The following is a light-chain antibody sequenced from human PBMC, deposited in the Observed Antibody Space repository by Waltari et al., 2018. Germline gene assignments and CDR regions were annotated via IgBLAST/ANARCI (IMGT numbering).Light chain of an antibody. CDR2: KAN. J-gene: IGLJ3*02. Sequence: QPAVTHAPSLSVSPGVTVTRTCTFSAGSLSTNFSSTRYQPTPAQAPTTLVYKANARPSGVPDRFSGSMLGNTASLTITGAQADDEADYYCALYMGSGIWVFGGGTRLTIL. CDR1: AGSLSTNFS. V-gene: IGLV8-61*01. CDR3: ALYMGSGIWV.